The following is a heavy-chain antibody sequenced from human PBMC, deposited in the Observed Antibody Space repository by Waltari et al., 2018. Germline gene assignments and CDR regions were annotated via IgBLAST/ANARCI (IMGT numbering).Heavy chain of an antibody. CDR2: IYHSGST. Sequence: QVQLQESGPGLVKPSETLSLTCSVSGGSINNRGYYWGWLRQSPGQGLERLGSIYHSGSTYYNPSLKSRVIISLDTSRNQFSLKLSSVTAADTAVYYCARDAGYFDLWGPGTLVTVSS. CDR1: GGSINNRGYY. V-gene: IGHV4-39*07. J-gene: IGHJ2*01. CDR3: ARDAGYFDL.